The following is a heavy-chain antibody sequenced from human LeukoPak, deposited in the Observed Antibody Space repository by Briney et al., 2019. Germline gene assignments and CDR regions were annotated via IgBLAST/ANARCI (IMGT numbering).Heavy chain of an antibody. CDR2: IIPIFGTA. CDR1: GGTFSSYA. V-gene: IGHV1-69*05. CDR3: ARCDHYYYYMDV. J-gene: IGHJ6*03. Sequence: GASVKVSCKASGGTFSSYAISWVRQAPGQGLEWTGGIIPIFGTANYAQKFQGRVTITTDESTSTAYMELSSLRSEDTAVYYCARCDHYYYYMDVWGKGTTVAVSS.